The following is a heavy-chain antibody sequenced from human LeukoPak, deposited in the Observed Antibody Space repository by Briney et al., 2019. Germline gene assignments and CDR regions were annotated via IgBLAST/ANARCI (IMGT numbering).Heavy chain of an antibody. CDR1: GFSFSNYD. J-gene: IGHJ4*02. V-gene: IGHV3-30*18. D-gene: IGHD2-15*01. Sequence: GRSLRLSCAAPGFSFSNYDMHWVRQAPGKGLEWVAVISYDGSNRYYADSVNGRFTISRDNSKNTLYLQMNSLRAEDTAVYYCANIPEEVVAATGTGHFDYWGQGTLVTVSS. CDR2: ISYDGSNR. CDR3: ANIPEEVVAATGTGHFDY.